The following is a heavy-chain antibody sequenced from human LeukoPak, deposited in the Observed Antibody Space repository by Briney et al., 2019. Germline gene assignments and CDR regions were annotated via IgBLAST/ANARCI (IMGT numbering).Heavy chain of an antibody. Sequence: ASVRVSCKASGYTFTSYDINWVRQATRQGLEWMGWMNPNSGNTGYAQKFQGRVTMTRNTSISTAYMELSSLRSEDTAVYYCARGADRGITMIHWGQGTLVTVSS. V-gene: IGHV1-8*01. CDR2: MNPNSGNT. D-gene: IGHD3-22*01. J-gene: IGHJ4*02. CDR3: ARGADRGITMIH. CDR1: GYTFTSYD.